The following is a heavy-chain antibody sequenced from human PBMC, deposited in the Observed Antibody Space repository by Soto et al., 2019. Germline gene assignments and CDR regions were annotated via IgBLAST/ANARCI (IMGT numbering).Heavy chain of an antibody. D-gene: IGHD4-4*01. V-gene: IGHV3-11*06. Sequence: KPGGSLRLSCAASGFTFSDYYMSWIRQAPGKGLEWVSYISSSSSYTNYADSVKGRFTISRDNAKNSLYLQMDSLRPEDTAIYYCAREGVTNYTDYYFDLWGHGALVTVSS. CDR3: AREGVTNYTDYYFDL. CDR1: GFTFSDYY. CDR2: ISSSSSYT. J-gene: IGHJ4*01.